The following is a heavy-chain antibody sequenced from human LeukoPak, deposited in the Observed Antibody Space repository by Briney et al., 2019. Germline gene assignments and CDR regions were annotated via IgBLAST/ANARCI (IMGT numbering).Heavy chain of an antibody. D-gene: IGHD5-24*01. CDR2: IYPGDSNT. V-gene: IGHV5-51*01. CDR3: ALRVGRDGYKG. J-gene: IGHJ3*01. Sequence: GESLKISCKGSGYKFTNYWIGWVRQMPGKGPEWRGIIYPGDSNTRYSPSIQGQVTISADTSISTAYLQWNSLKSSDTAMYYCALRVGRDGYKGWGQGTMVTVSS. CDR1: GYKFTNYW.